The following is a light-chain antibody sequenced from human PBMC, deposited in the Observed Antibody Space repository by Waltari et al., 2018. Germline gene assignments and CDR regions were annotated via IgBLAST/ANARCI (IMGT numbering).Light chain of an antibody. J-gene: IGKJ2*01. V-gene: IGKV1-9*01. CDR3: QHHNSYPVT. CDR2: TAS. CDR1: QGISSY. Sequence: DIQLTQSPSFLSASVGDRVPITCRASQGISSYLARYQQKPGKAPKLLIYTASTLQSGVPSRFSGSGSGTEFTLTISSLQPEDFATYYCQHHNSYPVTFGQGTKLEIK.